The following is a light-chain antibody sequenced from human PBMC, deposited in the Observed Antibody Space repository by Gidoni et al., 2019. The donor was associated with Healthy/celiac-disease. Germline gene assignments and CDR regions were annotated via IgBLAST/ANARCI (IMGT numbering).Light chain of an antibody. V-gene: IGKV3-15*01. J-gene: IGKJ1*01. Sequence: EIVMTQSPATLSVSPGERATLSCRASQSVSSNLAWYQQKPGQAPRLLIDGASTRVTGIPARFSGSGSGTEFTLTISSLQSEDFAVYYCQQYSKEGWTFGQGTKVEIK. CDR2: GAS. CDR1: QSVSSN. CDR3: QQYSKEGWT.